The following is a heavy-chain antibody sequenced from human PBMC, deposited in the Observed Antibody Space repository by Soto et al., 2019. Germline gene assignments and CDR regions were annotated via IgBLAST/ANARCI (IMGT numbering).Heavy chain of an antibody. CDR1: GFTFSNYF. CDR3: ARTYVPGIAGFDP. Sequence: GGSLRLACAASGFTFSNYFMHWVRQVPGEGLVWVSRMSGDGKTISYADSVKGRFTISRDNAKNTLYLQMNSLRVEDTAVYYCARTYVPGIAGFDPWGQGTLVTSP. J-gene: IGHJ5*02. CDR2: MSGDGKTI. D-gene: IGHD1-1*01. V-gene: IGHV3-74*01.